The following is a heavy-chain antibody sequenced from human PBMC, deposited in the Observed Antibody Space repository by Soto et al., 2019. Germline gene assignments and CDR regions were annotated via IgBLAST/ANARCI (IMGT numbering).Heavy chain of an antibody. V-gene: IGHV3-48*02. CDR2: ISSRSSTV. Sequence: EVPLVESGGGLVQPGGSLRLSCAASGFTFSSYSMNWVRQAPGKGLEWVSYISSRSSTVYYADSVKGRFTISRDNDKNSLYLKMNSLKDEDTAVYYCARDNVGSSVALDYWGQGTLVTVSS. CDR3: ARDNVGSSVALDY. J-gene: IGHJ4*02. D-gene: IGHD6-19*01. CDR1: GFTFSSYS.